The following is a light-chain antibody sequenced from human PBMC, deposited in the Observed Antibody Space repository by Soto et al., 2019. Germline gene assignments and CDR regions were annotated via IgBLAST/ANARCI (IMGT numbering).Light chain of an antibody. J-gene: IGKJ2*01. CDR1: QSISTY. CDR2: RAY. CDR3: QQYNEYPYT. V-gene: IGKV1-5*03. Sequence: DIQMTQSPSTLSASVGDRVSITCRASQSISTYLAWYHQKPGRAPQALIYRAYRLESGVPSRFSGSGSGTGFTLTISSLLPDDFATYYCQQYNEYPYTFGQGTKLEIK.